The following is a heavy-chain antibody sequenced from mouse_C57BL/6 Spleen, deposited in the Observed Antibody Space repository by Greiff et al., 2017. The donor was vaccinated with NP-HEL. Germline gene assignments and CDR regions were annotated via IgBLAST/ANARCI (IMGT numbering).Heavy chain of an antibody. CDR2: IYPRDGST. CDR3: ARYRYYYGSSPYAMDY. J-gene: IGHJ4*01. D-gene: IGHD1-1*01. V-gene: IGHV1-85*01. Sequence: VQLQQSGPELVKPGASVKLSCKASGYTFTSYDINWVKQRPGQGLEWIGWIYPRDGSTKYNEKLKGKATLTVDTSSSTAYMELHSLTSEDSAVYFCARYRYYYGSSPYAMDYWGQGTSVTVSS. CDR1: GYTFTSYD.